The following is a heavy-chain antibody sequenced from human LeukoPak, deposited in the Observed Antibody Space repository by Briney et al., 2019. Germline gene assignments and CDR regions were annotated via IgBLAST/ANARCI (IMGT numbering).Heavy chain of an antibody. V-gene: IGHV4-59*08. Sequence: SETLSLTCTVSGGSISSYYWSWIRQPPGKGLEWIGYIYYSGSTNYNPSLKSRVTISVDTSKNQFYLKLSSVTAADTAVYYCARQAIPRVYYYYGMDVWGQGTTVTVSS. CDR2: IYYSGST. J-gene: IGHJ6*02. CDR1: GGSISSYY. CDR3: ARQAIPRVYYYYGMDV.